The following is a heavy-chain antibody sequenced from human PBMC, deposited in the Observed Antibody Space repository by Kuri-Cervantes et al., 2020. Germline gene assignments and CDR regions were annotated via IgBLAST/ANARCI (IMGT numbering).Heavy chain of an antibody. J-gene: IGHJ5*02. CDR3: ARAEVLYYDPPRATWFDP. CDR1: GGSISSYY. D-gene: IGHD3-22*01. CDR2: IYYSGST. V-gene: IGHV4-59*01. Sequence: GSLRLSCTVSGGSISSYYWSWIRQPPGKGLEWIGYIYYSGSTNYNPSLKSRVTISVDTSKNQFSLKLSSVTAADTAVYYCARAEVLYYDPPRATWFDPWGQGTLVTVSS.